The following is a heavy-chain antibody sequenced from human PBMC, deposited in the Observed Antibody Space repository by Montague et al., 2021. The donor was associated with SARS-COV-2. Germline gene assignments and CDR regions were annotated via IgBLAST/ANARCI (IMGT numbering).Heavy chain of an antibody. CDR3: ARGRRILLWFGELFPGGDYYGMDV. Sequence: SETLSLTCTVSGGSISSSSYYWGWIRQPPGKGLELIGEINHSGSTNYNPSLKSRVTISVDTSKNQFSLKLSSVTAADTAVYYCARGRRILLWFGELFPGGDYYGMDVWGRGTTVTVSS. J-gene: IGHJ6*02. CDR2: INHSGST. V-gene: IGHV4-39*07. CDR1: GGSISSSSYY. D-gene: IGHD3-10*01.